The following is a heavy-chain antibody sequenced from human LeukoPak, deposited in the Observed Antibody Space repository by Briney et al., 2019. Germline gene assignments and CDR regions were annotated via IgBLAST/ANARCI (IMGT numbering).Heavy chain of an antibody. V-gene: IGHV3-7*01. CDR2: IKHDGSEK. D-gene: IGHD2-2*01. Sequence: PGGSLRLSCAASGFTFSSYWMSWVRQAPGKGLEWVANIKHDGSEKYYVDSVKGRFTISRDNAKNSLYLQMNSLRAEDTAVYYCARLTVPAALRRTHYYYYGMDVWGQGTTVTVSS. CDR1: GFTFSSYW. CDR3: ARLTVPAALRRTHYYYYGMDV. J-gene: IGHJ6*02.